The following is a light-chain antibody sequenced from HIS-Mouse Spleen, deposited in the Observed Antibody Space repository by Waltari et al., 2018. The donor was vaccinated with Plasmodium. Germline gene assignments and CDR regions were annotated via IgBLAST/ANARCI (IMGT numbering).Light chain of an antibody. V-gene: IGLV3-21*03. J-gene: IGLJ2*01. Sequence: YVLTQPPSVSVAPGKTARIPWGGNNIGSKSVPWYHQKQGQAPVLVVYDDSDRPSGMPERFSGSNSGNTATLTISRVEAGDEADYYCQVWDSSSDHVVFGGGTKLTVL. CDR3: QVWDSSSDHVV. CDR2: DDS. CDR1: NIGSKS.